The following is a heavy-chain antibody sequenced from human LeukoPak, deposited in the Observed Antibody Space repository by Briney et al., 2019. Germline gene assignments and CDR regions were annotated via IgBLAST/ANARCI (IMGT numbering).Heavy chain of an antibody. D-gene: IGHD3-10*01. V-gene: IGHV4-59*08. CDR1: GGSVSDYY. CDR2: IYHTGST. J-gene: IGHJ5*02. CDR3: ARHRLGQRITMVRGVINWFDP. Sequence: SETLSLTCTISGGSVSDYYWSWIRQSPGKGLEWIGYIYHTGSTSYSPSLKSRVTISVGTSKNQFSLKLSSVTAADTAVYYCARHRLGQRITMVRGVINWFDPWGQGTLVTVSS.